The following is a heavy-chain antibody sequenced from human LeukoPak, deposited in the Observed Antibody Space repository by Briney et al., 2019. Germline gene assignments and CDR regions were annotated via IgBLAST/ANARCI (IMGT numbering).Heavy chain of an antibody. CDR3: AKRDGYNYDY. D-gene: IGHD5-24*01. Sequence: GGAPRLSCAASGFTFSSYAMTWVRQAPGKGLEWVSTIGGSGYSTYYADSVKGRFTISRDNSKNTLYLQMNSLRAEDTAVYYCAKRDGYNYDYWGQGTLVAVSS. CDR2: IGGSGYST. CDR1: GFTFSSYA. V-gene: IGHV3-23*01. J-gene: IGHJ4*02.